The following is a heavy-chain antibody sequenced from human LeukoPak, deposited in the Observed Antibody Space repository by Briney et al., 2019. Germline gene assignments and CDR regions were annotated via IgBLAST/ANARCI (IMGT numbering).Heavy chain of an antibody. D-gene: IGHD3-16*01. Sequence: SETLSLTCTVSGGSISSRSSYWAWIRQPPGKGLEWIGSIYYSGSTNYNPSLRSRVTISVDTSKNQFSLKLSSVTAADTAVYYCARDSDGGSLGYWGQGTLVTVSS. CDR1: GGSISSRSSY. V-gene: IGHV4-39*07. J-gene: IGHJ4*02. CDR3: ARDSDGGSLGY. CDR2: IYYSGST.